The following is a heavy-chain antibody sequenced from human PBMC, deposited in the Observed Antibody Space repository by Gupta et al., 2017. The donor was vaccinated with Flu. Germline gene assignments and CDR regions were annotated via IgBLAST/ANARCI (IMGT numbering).Heavy chain of an antibody. J-gene: IGHJ4*02. CDR1: GFTFSRFR. CDR2: ISYDGTRR. V-gene: IGHV3-30*18. Sequence: QVQLLESGGGVVQPGRSLRLTCAASGFTFSRFRFHLVRPAPAQGLEWVAVISYDGTRRNCEDSVKGRFTISRDNSNNTLYLQMNSLRPEDTAVYYCAKDPDYYDSSVYVAIGAATDYWGQGTLVTVSS. D-gene: IGHD3-22*01. CDR3: AKDPDYYDSSVYVAIGAATDY.